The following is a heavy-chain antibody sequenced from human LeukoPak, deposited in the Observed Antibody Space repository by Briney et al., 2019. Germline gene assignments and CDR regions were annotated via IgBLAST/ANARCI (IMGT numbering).Heavy chain of an antibody. Sequence: ASVKVSCKASGYTFTGYYMHWVRQAPGQGLEWMGRINPNSGGTNYAQKFQGRVTMTRDTSISTAYMELSRLRSEDTAVYYCARESFGVVITGFDYWGQGTLVTVSS. CDR2: INPNSGGT. CDR1: GYTFTGYY. J-gene: IGHJ4*02. V-gene: IGHV1-2*06. D-gene: IGHD3-3*01. CDR3: ARESFGVVITGFDY.